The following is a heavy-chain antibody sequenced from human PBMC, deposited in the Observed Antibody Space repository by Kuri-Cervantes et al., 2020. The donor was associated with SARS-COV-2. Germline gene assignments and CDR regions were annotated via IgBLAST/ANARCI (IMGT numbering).Heavy chain of an antibody. CDR2: FAPIFGKT. CDR3: ASEDSGYDLSLPLDY. Sequence: SVKVSCKVSEGTFFSYAISWVRQAPGQGLEWMGGFAPIFGKTDYAQKFQGRVTMTADESTGTAYMELSSLRSEDTAVYYCASEDSGYDLSLPLDYWGQGTLVTVSS. J-gene: IGHJ4*02. CDR1: EGTFFSYA. D-gene: IGHD5-12*01. V-gene: IGHV1-69*13.